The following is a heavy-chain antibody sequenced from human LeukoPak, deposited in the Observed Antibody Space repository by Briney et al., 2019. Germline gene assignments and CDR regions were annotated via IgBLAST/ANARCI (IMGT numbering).Heavy chain of an antibody. CDR2: ISSSSSYI. V-gene: IGHV3-21*01. Sequence: GGSLRLSCAASGFTFSSYSMNWVRQAPGKGLEWVPFISSSSSYIYYADSVQGRFTISRKTAKNSLYLQMNSLRGEDTAVYYCARGVLGSSTSHGLDYWGQGTLVTVSS. CDR3: ARGVLGSSTSHGLDY. D-gene: IGHD2-2*01. J-gene: IGHJ4*02. CDR1: GFTFSSYS.